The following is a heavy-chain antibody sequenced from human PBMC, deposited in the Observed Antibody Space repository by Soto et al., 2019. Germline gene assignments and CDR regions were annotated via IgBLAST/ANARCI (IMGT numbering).Heavy chain of an antibody. D-gene: IGHD2-21*02. CDR2: ISYDGSNK. Sequence: QVQLVESGGGVVQPGRSLRLSCAASGFTFSSYAMHWVRQAPGKGLEWVAVISYDGSNKYYADSVKGRFTISRDNSKNTLYLQMNSLRAEDTAVYYCARPTRYCGGDCVGFDYWGQGTLVTVSS. V-gene: IGHV3-30-3*01. CDR3: ARPTRYCGGDCVGFDY. CDR1: GFTFSSYA. J-gene: IGHJ4*02.